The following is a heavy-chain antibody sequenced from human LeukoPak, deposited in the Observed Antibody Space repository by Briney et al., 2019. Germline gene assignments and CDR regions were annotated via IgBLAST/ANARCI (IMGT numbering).Heavy chain of an antibody. J-gene: IGHJ4*02. D-gene: IGHD6-19*01. CDR1: GFTFSNAW. CDR3: TTDGPDVAVAGIDY. V-gene: IGHV3-15*01. CDR2: IKSKTDGGTT. Sequence: GGSLRLSCAASGFTFSNAWMSWVRQAPGKGLEWVGRIKSKTDGGTTDYAAPVKGRFTISRDDSKNTLYLQMNSLKTEDTAVYYCTTDGPDVAVAGIDYWGQGTLVTVSS.